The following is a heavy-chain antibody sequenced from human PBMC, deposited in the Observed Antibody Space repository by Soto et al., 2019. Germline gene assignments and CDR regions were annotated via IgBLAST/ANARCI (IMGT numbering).Heavy chain of an antibody. Sequence: ASLKVSCKASGYTFTSHGISWARQAPGQGLEWMGWISAYNGNTNYAQKLQGRVTMTTDTSTSTAYMELRSLRSDDTAVYYCARDLSGYDPHTSYYWGQGTLVTVSS. V-gene: IGHV1-18*01. J-gene: IGHJ4*02. CDR1: GYTFTSHG. CDR3: ARDLSGYDPHTSYY. D-gene: IGHD5-12*01. CDR2: ISAYNGNT.